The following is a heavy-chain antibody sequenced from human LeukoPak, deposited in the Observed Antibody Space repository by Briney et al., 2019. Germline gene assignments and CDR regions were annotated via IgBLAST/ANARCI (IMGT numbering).Heavy chain of an antibody. CDR2: ISYDGSNK. CDR1: RFTFSSYG. D-gene: IGHD6-19*01. J-gene: IGHJ4*02. Sequence: AGGSLRLSCAASRFTFSSYGMHWVRQAPGKGLEWVAVISYDGSNKYYADSVKGRFTISRDNSKNTLYLQMNSLRAEDTAVYYCAKDSSGWYWASGHYFDYWGQGTLVTVSS. V-gene: IGHV3-30*18. CDR3: AKDSSGWYWASGHYFDY.